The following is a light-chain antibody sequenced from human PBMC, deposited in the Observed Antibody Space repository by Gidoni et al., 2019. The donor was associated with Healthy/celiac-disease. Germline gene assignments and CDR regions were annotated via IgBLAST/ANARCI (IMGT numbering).Light chain of an antibody. CDR2: DAS. CDR1: QSVSSY. CDR3: QRRSDWPRT. Sequence: EIVLTQSPATLSLSPGERATLSCRSSQSVSSYLAWYQQKPGQAPGLLIYDASNRATGIPARFSGSGSGTDFTLTISIIEPEDFAVYYCQRRSDWPRTFGQGTKLEIK. J-gene: IGKJ2*01. V-gene: IGKV3-11*01.